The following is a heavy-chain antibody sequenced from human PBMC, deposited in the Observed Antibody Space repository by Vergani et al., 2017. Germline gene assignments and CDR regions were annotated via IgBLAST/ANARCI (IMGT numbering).Heavy chain of an antibody. CDR1: GFTFSSYG. Sequence: VQLLESGGGVVQPGRSLRLSCAASGFTFSSYGMHWVRQAPGKGLEWVAVIWYDGSNKYYADSVKGRFTISRDNSKNTLYLQMNSLRAEDTAVYYCARDADTAMVVYYFDYWGQGTLVTVSS. CDR2: IWYDGSNK. J-gene: IGHJ4*02. V-gene: IGHV3-33*01. D-gene: IGHD5-18*01. CDR3: ARDADTAMVVYYFDY.